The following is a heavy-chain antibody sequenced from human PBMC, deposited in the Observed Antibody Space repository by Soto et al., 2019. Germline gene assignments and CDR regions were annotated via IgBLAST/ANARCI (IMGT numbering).Heavy chain of an antibody. CDR1: GGSIISGEYY. D-gene: IGHD3-16*01. J-gene: IGHJ5*02. CDR3: ARAYDDTKGYSLDP. CDR2: IYYSGST. Sequence: SETLSLTCTVSGGSIISGEYYWSWIRQPPGKGLEWIGYIYYSGSTYYNPSLKSRVAISVDTSKNQFSLKLSSVTAADTAVYYCARAYDDTKGYSLDPWGLGTLVTVSS. V-gene: IGHV4-30-4*01.